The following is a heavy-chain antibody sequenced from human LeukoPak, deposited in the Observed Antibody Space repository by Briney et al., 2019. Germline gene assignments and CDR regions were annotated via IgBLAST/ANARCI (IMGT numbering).Heavy chain of an antibody. CDR1: GDSISSYY. J-gene: IGHJ3*02. V-gene: IGHV4-59*01. Sequence: PSETLSLTCTVSGDSISSYYWSWIRQPPGKVLEWIGCIYYSGNTNYNPSLKSRVTISIDTSKNQFSLKLSSVTAADTAVYYCARDYAFDIWGQGTMVTVSS. CDR2: IYYSGNT. CDR3: ARDYAFDI.